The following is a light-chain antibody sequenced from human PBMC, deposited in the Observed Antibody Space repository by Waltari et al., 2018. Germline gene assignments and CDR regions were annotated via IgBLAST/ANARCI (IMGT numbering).Light chain of an antibody. Sequence: SYELTQSPSLSVSPGQTARITCSGDALSNQYAYWYQQKPGQAPVLVMYKDSERPSRIPERFSGSSSGTTVTLTITAVQAEDEADYYCHSADNSNSYQVFGGGTKLTVL. CDR1: ALSNQY. CDR3: HSADNSNSYQV. CDR2: KDS. V-gene: IGLV3-25*03. J-gene: IGLJ2*01.